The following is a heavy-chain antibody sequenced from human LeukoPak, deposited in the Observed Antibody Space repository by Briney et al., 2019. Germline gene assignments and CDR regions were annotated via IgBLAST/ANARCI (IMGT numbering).Heavy chain of an antibody. V-gene: IGHV6-1*01. CDR3: ARLYCSSTSCFNDAFDI. CDR1: GDSVSSNSAA. D-gene: IGHD2-2*01. J-gene: IGHJ3*02. CDR2: TYYRSKWHN. Sequence: SQTLSLTCAISGDSVSSNSAAWNWIRQSPSRGLEWLGRTYYRSKWHNDYAVSVKSRITINPDTSKSLFSLQLNSVTPEDTAVYYCARLYCSSTSCFNDAFDIWGQGTMVTVSS.